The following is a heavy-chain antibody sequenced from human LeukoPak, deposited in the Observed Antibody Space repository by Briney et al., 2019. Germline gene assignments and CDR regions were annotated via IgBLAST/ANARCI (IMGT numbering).Heavy chain of an antibody. J-gene: IGHJ4*02. CDR1: GGSISSGDYY. V-gene: IGHV4-30-4*01. CDR3: ARETYYYDSSGYSPDY. D-gene: IGHD3-22*01. Sequence: PSETLSLTCTVSGGSISSGDYYWSWIRQRPGKGLEWIGYISYSGGTYYNPSLRSRITTSVDTSKNQFSLKLTSVTAADTAVYYCARETYYYDSSGYSPDYWGQGTLVTVSS. CDR2: ISYSGGT.